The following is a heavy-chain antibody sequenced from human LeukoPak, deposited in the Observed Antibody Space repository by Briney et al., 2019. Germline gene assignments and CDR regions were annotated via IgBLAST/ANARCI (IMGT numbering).Heavy chain of an antibody. D-gene: IGHD2-2*01. J-gene: IGHJ5*02. CDR2: ISSSSSTI. V-gene: IGHV3-48*01. Sequence: PGGSLRLSCAASGFTFSSYSMNWVRQAPGKGLEWVSYISSSSSTIYYADSVKGRFTISRDNAKNSLYLQMNSLRAEDTAVYYCARGGYCSSTSCYGSHNWFDPWGQGTLVTVSS. CDR3: ARGGYCSSTSCYGSHNWFDP. CDR1: GFTFSSYS.